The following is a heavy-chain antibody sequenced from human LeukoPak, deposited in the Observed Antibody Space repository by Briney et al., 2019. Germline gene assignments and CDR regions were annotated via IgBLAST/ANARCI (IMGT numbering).Heavy chain of an antibody. V-gene: IGHV1-8*02. CDR1: GYTFTSYY. J-gene: IGHJ4*02. D-gene: IGHD4-17*01. Sequence: VASVKVSCKASGYTFTSYYMHWVRQATGQGLEWMGWMNPNSGNTGYAQKFQGRVTMTRNTSISTAYMELSSLRSEDTAVYYCASKIDYGDVDYWGQGTLVTVSS. CDR2: MNPNSGNT. CDR3: ASKIDYGDVDY.